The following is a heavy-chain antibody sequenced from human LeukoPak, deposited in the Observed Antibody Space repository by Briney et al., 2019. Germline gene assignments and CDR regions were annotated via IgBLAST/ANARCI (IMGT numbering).Heavy chain of an antibody. CDR1: GGTFSSYA. CDR3: ARVVDTAMVHYFDY. J-gene: IGHJ4*02. V-gene: IGHV1-69*06. D-gene: IGHD5-18*01. Sequence: SVKVSCKASGGTFSSYAISWVRQAPGQGLEWMGGIIPIFGTANYAQKFQGRVTITADKSTSTAYMELSSLRSEDTAVYYCARVVDTAMVHYFDYWGQGTLATVSS. CDR2: IIPIFGTA.